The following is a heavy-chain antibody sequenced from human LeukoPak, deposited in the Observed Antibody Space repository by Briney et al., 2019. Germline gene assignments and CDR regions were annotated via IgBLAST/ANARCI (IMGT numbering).Heavy chain of an antibody. CDR1: GFTFSSYA. D-gene: IGHD1-26*01. Sequence: PGGSLRLSYAASGFTFSSYAMHWVRQAPGKGLEYVSAISSNGGSTYYANSVKGRFTISRDNSKNTLYLQMGSLRAEDMAVYYCASFGKYSGSYDSWGQGTLVTVSS. CDR2: ISSNGGST. CDR3: ASFGKYSGSYDS. V-gene: IGHV3-64*01. J-gene: IGHJ4*02.